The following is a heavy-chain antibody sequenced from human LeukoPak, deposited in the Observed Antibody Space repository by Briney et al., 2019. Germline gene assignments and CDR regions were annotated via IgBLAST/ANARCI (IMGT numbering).Heavy chain of an antibody. J-gene: IGHJ4*02. D-gene: IGHD5-24*01. CDR1: GFTFSSYE. V-gene: IGHV3-48*03. CDR3: ARGMVEATMDY. CDR2: ISSSGSTI. Sequence: GGSLRLSCAASGFTFSSYEMNWVRQAPGKGLEWVSYISSSGSTIYYADSVKGRFTISRDNAKNSLYLQMNSLRAEDTAVYYCARGMVEATMDYWGQGTLVTVSS.